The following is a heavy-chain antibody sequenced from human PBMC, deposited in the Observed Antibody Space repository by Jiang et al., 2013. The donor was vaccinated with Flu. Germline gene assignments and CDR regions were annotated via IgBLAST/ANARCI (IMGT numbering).Heavy chain of an antibody. D-gene: IGHD4-17*01. CDR1: GGSISGNYYY. Sequence: QTLSLTCTVSGGSISGNYYYLNWIRQHPGKGLEWIGYIHYSGSTYYNPSLKSRATISMETSNSEVSLRLGSVTAADTAFYYCARSTRDYGDRFDSWGQGTLVTVSS. V-gene: IGHV4-31*03. J-gene: IGHJ4*02. CDR2: IHYSGST. CDR3: ARSTRDYGDRFDS.